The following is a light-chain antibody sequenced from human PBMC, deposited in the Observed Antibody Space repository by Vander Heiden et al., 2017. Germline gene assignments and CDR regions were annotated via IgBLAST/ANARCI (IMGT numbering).Light chain of an antibody. CDR1: RSVSSRF. CDR2: DVS. J-gene: IGKJ1*01. V-gene: IGKV3-20*01. CDR3: QQYASSRT. Sequence: EVVLTQSPGTLSLSPGERATLSCRASRSVSSRFLAWYQQKPGQAARLLVYDVSTRATGIPDRFSGSGSGTDFTLTIRRLEPEDSAVYYCQQYASSRTFGQGTKVEI.